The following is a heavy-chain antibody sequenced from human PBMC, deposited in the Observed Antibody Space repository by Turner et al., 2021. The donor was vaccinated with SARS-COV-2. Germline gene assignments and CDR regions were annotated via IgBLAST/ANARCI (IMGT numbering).Heavy chain of an antibody. J-gene: IGHJ4*02. D-gene: IGHD7-27*01. V-gene: IGHV3-30-3*01. CDR1: GFTFSSYS. Sequence: QLQLVESGGGVVQPGPSLSLSCAASGFTFSSYSMHWVRQAPGKGLDWVAVISYDGGTIFYADSVKGRFTISRDNSKNTLYLQMNSLRFEDKALYYCVKEITTSGEFDYWGRGTLVTVSS. CDR2: ISYDGGTI. CDR3: VKEITTSGEFDY.